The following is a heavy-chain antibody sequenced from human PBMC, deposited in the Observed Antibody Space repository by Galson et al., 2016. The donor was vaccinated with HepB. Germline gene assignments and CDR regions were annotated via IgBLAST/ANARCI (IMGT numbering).Heavy chain of an antibody. D-gene: IGHD3-10*01. CDR3: ARAGSGIQLWAFAS. V-gene: IGHV1-69*06. Sequence: SVKVSCKASGGTFSTYAVGWVRQAPGQGPEWMGGITPISGAPKFAPKFQGRVTVTVDKSTNTAYLDLSSLKSEDTAVYYCARAGSGIQLWAFASWGQGTMIIVSS. J-gene: IGHJ5*01. CDR1: GGTFSTYA. CDR2: ITPISGAP.